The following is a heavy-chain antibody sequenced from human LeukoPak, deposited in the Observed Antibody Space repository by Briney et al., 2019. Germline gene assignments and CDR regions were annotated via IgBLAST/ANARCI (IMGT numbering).Heavy chain of an antibody. J-gene: IGHJ4*02. CDR1: GFTFSSYW. D-gene: IGHD3-3*01. CDR3: AVVSDYDFWSGHDY. CDR2: IKQDGSEK. V-gene: IGHV3-7*01. Sequence: PGGSLRLSCAASGFTFSSYWMSWVRQAPGKGLEWVANIKQDGSEKYYVDSVKGRFTISRDNAKNSLYLQMNSLRAEDTAVYYCAVVSDYDFWSGHDYWGQGTLVTVSS.